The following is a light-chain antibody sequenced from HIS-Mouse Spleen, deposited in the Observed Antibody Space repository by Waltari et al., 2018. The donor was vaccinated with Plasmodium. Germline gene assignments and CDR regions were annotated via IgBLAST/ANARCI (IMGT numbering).Light chain of an antibody. CDR1: SSDGGGYNY. V-gene: IGLV2-11*01. CDR3: CSYAGSYTYV. J-gene: IGLJ1*01. Sequence: QSALTQPRSVSGSPGQSVTISCTGTSSDGGGYNYVSWYQQTPGKAPKLMIYDVSKRASWVPDRFSGSKSGNTASLTISGLQAEDDADYYCCSYAGSYTYVFGTVTKVTVL. CDR2: DVS.